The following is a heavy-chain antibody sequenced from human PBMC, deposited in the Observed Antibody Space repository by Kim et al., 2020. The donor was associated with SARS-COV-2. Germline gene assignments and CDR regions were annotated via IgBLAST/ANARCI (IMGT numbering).Heavy chain of an antibody. CDR3: ARHEWDENSSWYSVGQKYDAFDI. CDR2: IYYSGST. V-gene: IGHV4-59*08. CDR1: GGSISSYY. J-gene: IGHJ3*02. Sequence: SETLSLTCTVSGGSISSYYWSWIRQPPGKGLEWIGYIYYSGSTNYNPSLKSRVTISVDTSKNQFSLKLSSVTAADTAVYYCARHEWDENSSWYSVGQKYDAFDIWGQGTMVTVSS. D-gene: IGHD6-13*01.